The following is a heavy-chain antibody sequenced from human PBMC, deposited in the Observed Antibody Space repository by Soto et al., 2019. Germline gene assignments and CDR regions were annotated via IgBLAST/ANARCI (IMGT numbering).Heavy chain of an antibody. J-gene: IGHJ6*02. CDR1: GYTFNTYY. Sequence: GASVKVSCKAAGYTFNTYYAHWVRQAPGQGLEWMGVINPRGDSATYAQKFRGRVTVTRDTSANKVYMELSSLRSEDTAVYYCAREQIALVRGVISYYGLDVRGQGTTVTVSS. D-gene: IGHD3-10*01. CDR2: INPRGDSA. CDR3: AREQIALVRGVISYYGLDV. V-gene: IGHV1-46*02.